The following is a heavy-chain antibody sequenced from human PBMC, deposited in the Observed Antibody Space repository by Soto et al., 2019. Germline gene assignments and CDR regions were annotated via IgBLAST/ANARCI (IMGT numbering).Heavy chain of an antibody. J-gene: IGHJ3*02. CDR1: GITVSSNY. CDR2: IYSGDST. Sequence: EVKLVETGGGLIQPGGSLRLSCAASGITVSSNYMSWVRQAPGKGLEWVSVIYSGDSTYYADSVKGRFTISRDNSKNTLFLQMNSLRAADTVVYYCARESDAFDIWGQGTMVAVSS. V-gene: IGHV3-53*02. CDR3: ARESDAFDI.